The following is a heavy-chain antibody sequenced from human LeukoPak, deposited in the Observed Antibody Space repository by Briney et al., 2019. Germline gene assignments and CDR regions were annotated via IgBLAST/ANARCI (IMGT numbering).Heavy chain of an antibody. CDR1: GYTLTGLS. D-gene: IGHD6-19*01. V-gene: IGHV1-24*01. CDR3: ATGISGAFGWFSY. Sequence: ASVKVSCKVSGYTLTGLSMHWVRQAPGKGLEWMGGFDPEDGETIYAQKFQGRVTMTEDTSTDTAYMELSSLRSEDTAVYYCATGISGAFGWFSYWGQGTLVTVSS. CDR2: FDPEDGET. J-gene: IGHJ4*02.